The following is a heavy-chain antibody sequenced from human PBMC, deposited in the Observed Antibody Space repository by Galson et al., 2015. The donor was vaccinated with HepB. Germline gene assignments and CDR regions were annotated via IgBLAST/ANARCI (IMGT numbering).Heavy chain of an antibody. CDR3: ARQDYCYDSSCQGGGFDY. CDR2: TYYRSQWYN. D-gene: IGHD6-6*01. V-gene: IGHV6-1*01. Sequence: ISGDSVSRKSTAWNWIRQSPSRGLEWLGRTYYRSQWYNDYAVSVKSRIRVNSDTSKNQFSLHLNSVTPDDTAIYYCARQDYCYDSSCQGGGFDYWGQGTLVTVSS. J-gene: IGHJ4*02. CDR1: GDSVSRKSTA.